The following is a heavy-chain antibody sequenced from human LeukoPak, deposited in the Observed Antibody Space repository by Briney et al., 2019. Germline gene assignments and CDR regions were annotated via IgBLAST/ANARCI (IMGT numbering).Heavy chain of an antibody. CDR3: ARDGCSSTSCRFYNWFDP. J-gene: IGHJ5*02. V-gene: IGHV3-21*01. CDR1: GFTFSSYS. D-gene: IGHD2-2*01. CDR2: ISTSSSYI. Sequence: GGSLRLSCAASGFTFSSYSMNWVRQAPGKGLEWVSFISTSSSYIYYADSVKGRFTISRDNAKNSLYLQMNSLRAEDTAVYYCARDGCSSTSCRFYNWFDPWGQGTLVIVSS.